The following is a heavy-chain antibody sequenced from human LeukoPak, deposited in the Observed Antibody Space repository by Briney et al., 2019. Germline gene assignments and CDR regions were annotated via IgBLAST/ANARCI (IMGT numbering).Heavy chain of an antibody. CDR2: INPSGGST. V-gene: IGHV1-46*01. CDR1: GYTFTSYY. D-gene: IGHD1-26*01. J-gene: IGHJ4*02. CDR3: ARVVGAINFDY. Sequence: GASVKVSCKASGYTFTSYYMHWVRQAPGQGLEWMGIINPSGGSTSYAQKFQGRVTMTRDMSTSTVYMELSSLRSEDTAVYYCARVVGAINFDYWGQGTLDTVSS.